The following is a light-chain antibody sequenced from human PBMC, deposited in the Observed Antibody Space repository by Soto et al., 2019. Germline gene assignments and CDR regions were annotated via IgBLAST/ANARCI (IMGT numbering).Light chain of an antibody. CDR2: WAT. Sequence: DIVMTQSPEYLAVSLGERATINCKSSQNVLYSSNNKHLIAWYQQKPGQPPKLLIYWATTREAGVPDRFSGSGSVRDFTLTISSLQAEYVAVYYCQQYDSPPRYTFGQGARLEIK. V-gene: IGKV4-1*01. CDR3: QQYDSPPRYT. J-gene: IGKJ2*01. CDR1: QNVLYSSNNKHL.